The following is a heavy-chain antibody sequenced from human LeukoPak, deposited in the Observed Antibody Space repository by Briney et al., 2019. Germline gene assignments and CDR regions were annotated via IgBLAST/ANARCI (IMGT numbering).Heavy chain of an antibody. J-gene: IGHJ4*02. Sequence: GESLKIFCETSGYSFSSYWIGWVRQMPGKGLEWMGIIHPSDSDTRYSPSFQGQVTISADKSISTAYLQWSSLEASDTAMYYCARQRRGVAAYYFDYWGQGTLVTVSS. V-gene: IGHV5-51*01. CDR2: IHPSDSDT. CDR3: ARQRRGVAAYYFDY. CDR1: GYSFSSYW. D-gene: IGHD3-10*01.